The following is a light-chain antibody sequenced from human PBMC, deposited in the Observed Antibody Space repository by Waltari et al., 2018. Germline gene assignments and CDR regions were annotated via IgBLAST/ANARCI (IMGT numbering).Light chain of an antibody. J-gene: IGKJ4*01. Sequence: EIVMTQSPATLSVSPGQSATLSCRASQSVGTNLAWYEQKPGQAPRLLTYGASTRATGIPARFSGSGAGTEFTLTISSLQSEDFAVYYCQQYDNWPPLTFGGGTKVEIK. CDR3: QQYDNWPPLT. V-gene: IGKV3-15*01. CDR2: GAS. CDR1: QSVGTN.